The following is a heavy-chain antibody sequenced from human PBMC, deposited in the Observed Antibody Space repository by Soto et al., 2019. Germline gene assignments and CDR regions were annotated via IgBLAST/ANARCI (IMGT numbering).Heavy chain of an antibody. V-gene: IGHV3-9*01. CDR2: INWNSGTL. Sequence: EVQLVESGGGLVQPGGSLRLSCTASGLNFAKYAMNWVRQAPGRGLEWVSGINWNSGTLDYADSVKGRFTISRDNARKSLYMQMHRLSADDTALYSCVKDGDYGAYEGGLGEAYDVWGRGTMVTVSS. CDR3: VKDGDYGAYEGGLGEAYDV. CDR1: GLNFAKYA. D-gene: IGHD4-17*01. J-gene: IGHJ3*01.